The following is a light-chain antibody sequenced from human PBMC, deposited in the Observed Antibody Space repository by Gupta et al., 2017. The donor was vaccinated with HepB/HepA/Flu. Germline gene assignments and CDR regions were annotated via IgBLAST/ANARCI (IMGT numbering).Light chain of an antibody. J-gene: IGLJ3*02. CDR1: SSNIGSNY. CDR2: RNN. V-gene: IGLV1-47*01. CDR3: AAWDDSWVV. Sequence: SVLTQPPSASGTPGQRVTISCSGSSSNIGSNYVYWYQQLPGTAPKLRIYRNNQRPSGVPDRFSGAKSGTSASLAIRGLRSEDDSYDYCAAWDDSWVVFGGGTKLTVL.